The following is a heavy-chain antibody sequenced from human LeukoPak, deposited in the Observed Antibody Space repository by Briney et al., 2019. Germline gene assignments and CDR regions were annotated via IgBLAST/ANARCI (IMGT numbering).Heavy chain of an antibody. CDR1: GGSSSGYY. J-gene: IGHJ5*02. Sequence: SETLSLTCAVYGGSSSGYYWSWIRQPPGKGLEWIGEINHSGSTNYNPSLKSRVTISVDTSKNQFSLKLSSVTAADTAVYYCARGAGYGGISGWFDPWGQGTLVTVSS. CDR3: ARGAGYGGISGWFDP. CDR2: INHSGST. D-gene: IGHD4-23*01. V-gene: IGHV4-34*01.